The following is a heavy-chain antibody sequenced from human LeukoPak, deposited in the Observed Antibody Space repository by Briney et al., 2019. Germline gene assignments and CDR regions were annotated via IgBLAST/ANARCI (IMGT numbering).Heavy chain of an antibody. CDR2: INHSGST. Sequence: SETLSLTCAVYGGSFSGYYWSWIRQPPGKGLEWIGEINHSGSTNYNPSLKSRVTISVDTSKNQFSLKLSSVTAADTAVYYCARTKWELLRGDWFDPWGQGTLVTVSS. CDR3: ARTKWELLRGDWFDP. D-gene: IGHD1-26*01. CDR1: GGSFSGYY. V-gene: IGHV4-34*01. J-gene: IGHJ5*02.